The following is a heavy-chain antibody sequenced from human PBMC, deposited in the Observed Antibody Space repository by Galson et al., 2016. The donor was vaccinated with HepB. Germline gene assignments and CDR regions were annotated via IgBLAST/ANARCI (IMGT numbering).Heavy chain of an antibody. CDR2: ISHRGNT. J-gene: IGHJ4*02. D-gene: IGHD6-19*01. Sequence: SETLSLTCSVSGGSINSDAFYWGWIRQPPGKGLEWVGTISHRGNTSYNPSLRSRVAIFRDTSKNQLSLNLSSVTAADTAVYYCARRRVAGTKLWVDWGQGSRVTVSS. V-gene: IGHV4-39*01. CDR3: ARRRVAGTKLWVD. CDR1: GGSINSDAFY.